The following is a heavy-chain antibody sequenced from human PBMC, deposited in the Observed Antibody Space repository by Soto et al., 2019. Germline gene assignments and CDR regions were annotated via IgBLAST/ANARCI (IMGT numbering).Heavy chain of an antibody. CDR1: GYTFTSYG. J-gene: IGHJ4*02. CDR2: ISTYSGNT. V-gene: IGHV1-18*04. Sequence: KVSCKASGYTFTSYGISWVRQAPGQGLEWMGWISTYSGNTDYAQKFQGRITMTTDTSTDTVYMELRSLRSDDTAVYFCARNLFGVIIMGDYWGQGTLVTVSS. CDR3: ARNLFGVIIMGDY. D-gene: IGHD3-3*01.